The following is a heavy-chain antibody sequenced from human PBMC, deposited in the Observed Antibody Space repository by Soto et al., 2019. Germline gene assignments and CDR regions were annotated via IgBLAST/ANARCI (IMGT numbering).Heavy chain of an antibody. CDR2: IIPIFGTA. D-gene: IGHD3-10*02. J-gene: IGHJ4*02. CDR3: ARSPPSVLATFGFYFFDY. CDR1: GGTFSSYA. V-gene: IGHV1-69*06. Sequence: ASVKVSCKASGGTFSSYAISWVRQAPGQGLEWMGGIIPIFGTANYAQKFQGRVTITADKSTSTAYMELSSLRSEDTAVYYCARSPPSVLATFGFYFFDYGGQGTLVTVSS.